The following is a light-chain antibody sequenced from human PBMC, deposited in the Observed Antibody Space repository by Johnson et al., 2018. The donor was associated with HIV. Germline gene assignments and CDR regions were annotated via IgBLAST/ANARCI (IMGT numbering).Light chain of an antibody. CDR2: ENN. J-gene: IGLJ1*01. CDR1: SSNIGNNF. Sequence: HSVLTQPPSVSAAPGQKVTISCSGSSSNIGNNFVSWYQQLPGTAPKLLIYENNKRPSGIPARFSGSKSGTSATLGITGLQTGDEADYYCGTWDSSLSAGGYVFG. V-gene: IGLV1-51*02. CDR3: GTWDSSLSAGGYV.